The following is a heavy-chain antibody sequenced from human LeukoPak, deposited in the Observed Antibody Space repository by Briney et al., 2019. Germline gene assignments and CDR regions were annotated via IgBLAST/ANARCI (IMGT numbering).Heavy chain of an antibody. Sequence: ASVKVSCMASGYTFTSYYMHWVRQAPGQGLEWMAIINPSGGSTRYAQKFQGRVTMTRDTSTSTVYMELSSLRSEDTAVYYCARDPRPSYDSSDYYYPGDYWGQGTLVTVSS. CDR3: ARDPRPSYDSSDYYYPGDY. J-gene: IGHJ4*02. D-gene: IGHD3-22*01. CDR2: INPSGGST. CDR1: GYTFTSYY. V-gene: IGHV1-46*01.